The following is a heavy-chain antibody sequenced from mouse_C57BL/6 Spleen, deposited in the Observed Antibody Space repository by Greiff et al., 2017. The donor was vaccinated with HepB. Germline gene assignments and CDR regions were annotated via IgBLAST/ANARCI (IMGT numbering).Heavy chain of an antibody. D-gene: IGHD3-2*02. J-gene: IGHJ3*01. CDR1: GFTFSSYA. V-gene: IGHV5-4*01. Sequence: EVMLVESGGGLVKPGGSLKLSCAASGFTFSSYAMSWVRQTPEKRLEWVATISDGGSYTYYPDNVKGRFTISRDNAKNNLYLQMSHLKSEDTAMYYCARDGAQATLFAYWGQGTLVTVSA. CDR3: ARDGAQATLFAY. CDR2: ISDGGSYT.